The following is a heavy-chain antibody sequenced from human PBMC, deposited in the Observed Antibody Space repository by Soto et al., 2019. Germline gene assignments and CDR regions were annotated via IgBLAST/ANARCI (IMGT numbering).Heavy chain of an antibody. CDR2: IYYSGST. V-gene: IGHV4-59*01. Sequence: SETLSLTCTVSGVSISSYYWSWIRQPPGKGLEWIGYIYYSGSTNYNPSLKSRVTISVDTSKNQFSLKLSSVTAADTAVYYCARDSGDILDYWGQGTLVTVSS. J-gene: IGHJ4*02. CDR1: GVSISSYY. CDR3: ARDSGDILDY. D-gene: IGHD4-17*01.